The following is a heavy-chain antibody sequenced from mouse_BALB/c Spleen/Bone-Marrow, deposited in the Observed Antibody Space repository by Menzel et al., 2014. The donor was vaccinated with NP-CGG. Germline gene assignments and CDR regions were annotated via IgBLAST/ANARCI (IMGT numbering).Heavy chain of an antibody. V-gene: IGHV2-6-4*01. D-gene: IGHD3-2*02. Sequence: QVHVKQSGPGLVAPSQSLSITCTVSGFSLSRYSVHWFRQPPGKGLEWLGMIWGGGSTDYNSALKPRLSISKDNSKSQVFLKMNSPQTDDTAMYYCARNSGTWGFDYWGQGTTLTVSS. CDR3: ARNSGTWGFDY. CDR1: GFSLSRYS. CDR2: IWGGGST. J-gene: IGHJ2*01.